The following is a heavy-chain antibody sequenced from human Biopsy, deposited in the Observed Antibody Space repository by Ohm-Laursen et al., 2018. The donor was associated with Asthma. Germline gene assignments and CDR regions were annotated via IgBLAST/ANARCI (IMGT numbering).Heavy chain of an antibody. V-gene: IGHV3-30*18. CDR1: GFTFSSYG. Sequence: SLRLSCTASGFTFSSYGMYWVRQAPGKGLEWVAVISYDGSNKYYADSVKGRFTISRDNSKNTLYLQMNSLRAEDTAVYYCAKAERYFDWCWFDPWGQGTLVTVSS. J-gene: IGHJ5*02. CDR2: ISYDGSNK. D-gene: IGHD3-9*01. CDR3: AKAERYFDWCWFDP.